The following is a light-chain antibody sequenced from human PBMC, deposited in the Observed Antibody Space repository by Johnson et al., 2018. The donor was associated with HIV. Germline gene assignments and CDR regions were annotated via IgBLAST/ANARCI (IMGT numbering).Light chain of an antibody. Sequence: QSVLTQPPSVSAAPGQKVTISCSGSSSNIGNNYVSWYQQLPGTAPKLLIYDNNKRPSGIPDRFSGSKSGTSATLGITGLPTGDEADYYCGTWDSSLSRYVFDTGTKVTVL. CDR2: DNN. CDR1: SSNIGNNY. V-gene: IGLV1-51*01. J-gene: IGLJ1*01. CDR3: GTWDSSLSRYV.